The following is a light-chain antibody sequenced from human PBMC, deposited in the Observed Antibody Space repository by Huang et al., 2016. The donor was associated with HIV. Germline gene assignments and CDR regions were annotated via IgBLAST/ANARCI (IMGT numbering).Light chain of an antibody. CDR1: QGIRND. CDR3: LQDYSYPCT. V-gene: IGKV1-6*01. J-gene: IGKJ1*01. Sequence: AIQMTQSPSSLSASVGDRVTITCRASQGIRNDLGWYQQKPGKAPKLLIYSASGLQSGVQSRFSGSGSDTNFTLTINSLQPEDIATYYCLQDYSYPCTFGQGTKVEIK. CDR2: SAS.